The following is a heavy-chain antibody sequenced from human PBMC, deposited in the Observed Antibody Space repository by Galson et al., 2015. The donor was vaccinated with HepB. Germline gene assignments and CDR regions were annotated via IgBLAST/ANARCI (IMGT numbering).Heavy chain of an antibody. V-gene: IGHV1-69*13. J-gene: IGHJ3*02. D-gene: IGHD6-13*01. Sequence: SVKVSCKASGGTFRRYGISWVRQAPGQGLEWMGGIIPMFGTPTHAQKFQGRVTITADESTSTAYMELNSLRSEDTAVYYCARDREAAGLPGNSDAFDIWGQGTMVTVSS. CDR1: GGTFRRYG. CDR2: IIPMFGTP. CDR3: ARDREAAGLPGNSDAFDI.